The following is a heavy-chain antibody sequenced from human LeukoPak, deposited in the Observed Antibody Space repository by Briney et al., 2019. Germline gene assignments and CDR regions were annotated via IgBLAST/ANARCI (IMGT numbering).Heavy chain of an antibody. D-gene: IGHD3-10*01. Sequence: PGGSLKLSCAASGFTFSGSAMHWVRQASGKGLEWVGRIRSKANRYATAYAASMKGRFTISRDDSKTKAYLQMNSLKTEDTAVYYCTSQYYYGSGSSEKYFDYWGQGTLVTVSS. J-gene: IGHJ4*02. V-gene: IGHV3-73*01. CDR1: GFTFSGSA. CDR3: TSQYYYGSGSSEKYFDY. CDR2: IRSKANRYAT.